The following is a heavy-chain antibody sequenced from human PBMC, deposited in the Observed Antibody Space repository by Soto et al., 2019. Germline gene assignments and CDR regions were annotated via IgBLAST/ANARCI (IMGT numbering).Heavy chain of an antibody. V-gene: IGHV4-31*03. D-gene: IGHD3-10*01. CDR2: IYYSGST. CDR1: GGSISSGGYY. CDR3: ARGYYVSGNYYNPTLGIDY. Sequence: QVQLQESGPGLGKPSQPLSLTCTVSGGSISSGGYYWSWIRQHPGTGLEWIGYIYYSGSTYYKPSLMCRVTISVDTSMSRFSRKLSSVTAAVTALYWCARGYYVSGNYYNPTLGIDYWGQGTTGTVSS. J-gene: IGHJ6*01.